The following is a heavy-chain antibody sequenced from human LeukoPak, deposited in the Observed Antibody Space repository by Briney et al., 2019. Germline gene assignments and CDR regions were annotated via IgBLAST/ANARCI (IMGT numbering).Heavy chain of an antibody. V-gene: IGHV1-69*13. CDR1: GGTFSSHA. D-gene: IGHD3-22*01. CDR2: IIPIFGTA. CDR3: AREEYYDSSGYYAYGGSDY. Sequence: SVKVSCKASGGTFSSHAISWVRQAPGQGLEWMGGIIPIFGTANYAQKFQGRVTITADESTSTAYMELSSLRSEDTAVYYCAREEYYDSSGYYAYGGSDYWGQGTLVTVSS. J-gene: IGHJ4*02.